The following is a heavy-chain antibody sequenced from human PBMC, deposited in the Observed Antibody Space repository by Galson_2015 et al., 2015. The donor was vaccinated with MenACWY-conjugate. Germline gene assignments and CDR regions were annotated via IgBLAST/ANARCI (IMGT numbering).Heavy chain of an antibody. Sequence: SLRLSCAASGFTFSTYRMNWVRQAPGEGLEWVSYISSTSSTIYYADSVKGRFTISRDNSKNSLYLQMNSLRAEDPAVYYCVRYVDYWGQGSLVTVSS. CDR3: VRYVDY. CDR1: GFTFSTYR. V-gene: IGHV3-48*04. J-gene: IGHJ4*02. CDR2: ISSTSSTI.